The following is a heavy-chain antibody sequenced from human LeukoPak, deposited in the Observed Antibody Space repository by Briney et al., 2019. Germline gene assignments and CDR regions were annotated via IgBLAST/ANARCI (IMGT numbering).Heavy chain of an antibody. D-gene: IGHD3-9*01. CDR3: ARDRRELRYFDWFLDS. CDR2: INPNSGDT. CDR1: GYIFTGYY. J-gene: IGHJ4*02. Sequence: ASVKVSCKTSGYIFTGYYIHWVRQAPGHGLEWMGWINPNSGDTSYAQNFQDRVTMTRDTSITTTYLELSSLRSDDTAVYYCARDRRELRYFDWFLDSWGQGTLVTVSS. V-gene: IGHV1-2*02.